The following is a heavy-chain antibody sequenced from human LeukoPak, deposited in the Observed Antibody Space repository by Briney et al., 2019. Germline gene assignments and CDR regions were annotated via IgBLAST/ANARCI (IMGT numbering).Heavy chain of an antibody. J-gene: IGHJ3*02. CDR2: IYYSGST. V-gene: IGHV4-39*01. CDR3: ARTPTMVRGLDAFDI. CDR1: GGSISSNYYY. Sequence: SETLSLTCTVSGGSISSNYYYWGWIRQPPGKGLEWIGNIYYSGSTFYNPSLMSRVTISVDTSKNQFSLKLNSVTAADTAVYYCARTPTMVRGLDAFDIWGQGTMVTVSS. D-gene: IGHD3-10*01.